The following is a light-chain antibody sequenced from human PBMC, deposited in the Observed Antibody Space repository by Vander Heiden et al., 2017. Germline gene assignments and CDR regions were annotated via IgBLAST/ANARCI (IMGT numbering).Light chain of an antibody. CDR3: VLYLGSGIWV. CDR2: STN. CDR1: SGSVSGSNY. J-gene: IGLJ3*02. Sequence: QTVVTQEPSFSVSPGGTVTLTCGLSSGSVSGSNYPSWYQQTPGQAPRTLIYSTNSRSSGVPDRFSGSILGNKAALTITGAQADDECYYYCVLYLGSGIWVFGGGTKLTVL. V-gene: IGLV8-61*01.